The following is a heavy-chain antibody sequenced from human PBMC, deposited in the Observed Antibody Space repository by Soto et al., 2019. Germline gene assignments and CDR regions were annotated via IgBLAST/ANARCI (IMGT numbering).Heavy chain of an antibody. CDR2: IIPIFGTA. CDR1: GGTFSSYA. Sequence: QVQLVQSGAEVKKPGSSVKVSCKASGGTFSSYAISWVRQAPGQGLEWMGGIIPIFGTANYAQKFQGRVTITADESTSTAYMELSSLRSEDTAVYYCARAAPQVGYSNYDGWFDPWGQGTLVTVSS. CDR3: ARAAPQVGYSNYDGWFDP. J-gene: IGHJ5*02. V-gene: IGHV1-69*01. D-gene: IGHD4-4*01.